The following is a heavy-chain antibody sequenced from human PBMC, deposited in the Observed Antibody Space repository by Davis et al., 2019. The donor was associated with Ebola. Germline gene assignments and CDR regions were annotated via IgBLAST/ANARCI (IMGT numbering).Heavy chain of an antibody. J-gene: IGHJ5*02. CDR2: INHSRST. D-gene: IGHD3-3*01. Sequence: SETLSLTCAVYGGSFSGYYWSWIRQPPGKGLEWIGEINHSRSTNYNPSLKSRVTISVDTSKNQFSLKLNSVTAADTAVYYCARGPFLEWLSYNWFDPWGQGTLVTVSS. V-gene: IGHV4-34*01. CDR3: ARGPFLEWLSYNWFDP. CDR1: GGSFSGYY.